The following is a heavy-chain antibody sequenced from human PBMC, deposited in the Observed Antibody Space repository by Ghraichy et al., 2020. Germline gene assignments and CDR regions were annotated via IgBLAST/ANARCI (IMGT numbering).Heavy chain of an antibody. J-gene: IGHJ2*01. D-gene: IGHD1-14*01. CDR2: IYSDGRT. V-gene: IGHV3-53*01. Sequence: LSLTCAGSGFTVSTNYMTWVRQAPGKGLESFAVIYSDGRTFYSDSVRGRFSISRDNSKNSLFLQMDTLRAEDTAVYHCARGPAGFLFYWGRGTLVTVSS. CDR1: GFTVSTNY. CDR3: ARGPAGFLFY.